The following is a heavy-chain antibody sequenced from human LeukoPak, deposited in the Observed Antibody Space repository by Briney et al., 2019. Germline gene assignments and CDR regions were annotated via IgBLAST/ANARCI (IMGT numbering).Heavy chain of an antibody. CDR1: GGTFSSYA. CDR3: ARDNQPGIAAAGTR. Sequence: GASVKVSCKASGGTFSSYAISWVRQAPGQGLEWMGGIIPIFGTANYAQKFQGRVTITADESTSTAYMELSSLRSEDTAVYYCARDNQPGIAAAGTRWGQGTLVTVSS. CDR2: IIPIFGTA. V-gene: IGHV1-69*13. D-gene: IGHD6-13*01. J-gene: IGHJ4*02.